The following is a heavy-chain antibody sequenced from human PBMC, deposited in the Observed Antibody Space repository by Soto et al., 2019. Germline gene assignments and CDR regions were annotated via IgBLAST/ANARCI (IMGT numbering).Heavy chain of an antibody. CDR2: IYYSGST. V-gene: IGHV4-61*01. CDR3: VREALATTWLDP. Sequence: SETLSLTCTFSGGSVSSGSYYWSWIRQPPGKGLECIGFIYYSGSTNYNPSLKSRVTISVDTSKNQFSLKLTSVTAADTAVYYCVREALATTWLDPWGQGTLLTVSS. D-gene: IGHD1-26*01. CDR1: GGSVSSGSYY. J-gene: IGHJ5*02.